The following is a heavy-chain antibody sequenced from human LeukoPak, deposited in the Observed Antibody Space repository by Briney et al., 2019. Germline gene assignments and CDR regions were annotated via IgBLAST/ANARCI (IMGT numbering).Heavy chain of an antibody. J-gene: IGHJ4*02. V-gene: IGHV4-34*01. CDR1: GGSFSGYY. Sequence: PSETLSLTCAVYGGSFSGYYWSWIRQPPGKGLEWIGEINHSGSTNYNPSLKSRVTISVDTSKSQFSLKLSSVTAADTAVYYCARANWAYGGNYDYWGQGTLVTVSS. CDR2: INHSGST. CDR3: ARANWAYGGNYDY. D-gene: IGHD4-23*01.